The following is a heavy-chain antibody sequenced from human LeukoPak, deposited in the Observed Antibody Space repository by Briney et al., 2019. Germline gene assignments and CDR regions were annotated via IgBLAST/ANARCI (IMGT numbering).Heavy chain of an antibody. CDR3: AKDMINYYYYGMDV. V-gene: IGHV3-9*01. Sequence: GGSLRLSCAASGFTFEDYAMHWVRQAPGKGLEWVAGISWHSVTIAYADSVKGRFTISRDNAKSSLYLQMQSLGPEDTALYYCAKDMINYYYYGMDVWGQGTTVTVSS. CDR2: ISWHSVTI. J-gene: IGHJ6*02. CDR1: GFTFEDYA.